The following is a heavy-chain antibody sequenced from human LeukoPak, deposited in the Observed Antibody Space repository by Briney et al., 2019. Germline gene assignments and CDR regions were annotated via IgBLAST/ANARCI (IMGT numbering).Heavy chain of an antibody. CDR2: ISAYNGDT. CDR3: ARGGGVAVTVVFDY. CDR1: GYTFNRYG. Sequence: ASVKVSCKASGYTFNRYGFTWVRQAPGQGLEWMGWISAYNGDTNYAQKFQGRITMTTDTSTTTAYMELRSLGSDDTAVHYCARGGGVAVTVVFDYWGQGTLVTVSS. D-gene: IGHD2-8*02. J-gene: IGHJ4*02. V-gene: IGHV1-18*01.